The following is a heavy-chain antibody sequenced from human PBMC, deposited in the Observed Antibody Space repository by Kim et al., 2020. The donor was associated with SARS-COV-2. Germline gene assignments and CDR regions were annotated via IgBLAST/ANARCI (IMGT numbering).Heavy chain of an antibody. V-gene: IGHV3-33*05. CDR3: ARDINNFRSGYGPHDPWVFDY. CDR1: GFTFSSYG. J-gene: IGHJ4*02. Sequence: GGSLRLSCAASGFTFSSYGMHWVRQAPGKGLEWVAVISYDGSNKYYADSVKGRFTISRDNSKNTLYLQMNSLRAEDTAVYYCARDINNFRSGYGPHDPWVFDYWGQGTLVTVFS. D-gene: IGHD5-12*01. CDR2: ISYDGSNK.